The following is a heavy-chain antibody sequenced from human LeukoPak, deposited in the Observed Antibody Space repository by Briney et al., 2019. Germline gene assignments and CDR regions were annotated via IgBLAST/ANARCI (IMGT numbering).Heavy chain of an antibody. Sequence: ASVKVSCKASGYTFTTYYMHWVRQAPGQGLEWMGILNPSSGSTSYAQRFQGRVTMTRDTSTSTFYMELRSLKSEDTAVYYCARALVLWFGELGGFDYWGQGTLVTVSS. CDR2: LNPSSGST. D-gene: IGHD3-10*01. CDR1: GYTFTTYY. V-gene: IGHV1-46*01. CDR3: ARALVLWFGELGGFDY. J-gene: IGHJ4*02.